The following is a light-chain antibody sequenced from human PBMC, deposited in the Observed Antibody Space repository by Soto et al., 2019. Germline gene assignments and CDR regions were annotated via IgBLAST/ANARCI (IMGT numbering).Light chain of an antibody. CDR1: TSDIGGYNY. V-gene: IGLV2-14*01. CDR3: SSYTTSSTLV. J-gene: IGLJ2*01. CDR2: EVS. Sequence: QSALTQPAPVSGSPGQSITISCTGTTSDIGGYNYVSWYQQHPGKAPKVMIYEVSNRPSGVSNRFSGSKSGNTASLTISGLQAEDEAHYYCSSYTTSSTLVFGGGTKLTVL.